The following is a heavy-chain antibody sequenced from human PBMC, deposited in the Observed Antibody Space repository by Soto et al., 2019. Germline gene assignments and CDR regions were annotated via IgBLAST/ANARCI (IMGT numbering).Heavy chain of an antibody. J-gene: IGHJ4*02. CDR3: ARESEDLTSNFGY. Sequence: GGSLRLSCAASGFTFTRYSMNWVRQAPGKGLEWVSSISSTTNYIYYGDSMKGRFTISRDNAKNSLYLEMNSLRAEDTAVYYCARESEDLTSNFGYWGQGSLVTVSS. V-gene: IGHV3-21*06. CDR1: GFTFTRYS. CDR2: ISSTTNYI.